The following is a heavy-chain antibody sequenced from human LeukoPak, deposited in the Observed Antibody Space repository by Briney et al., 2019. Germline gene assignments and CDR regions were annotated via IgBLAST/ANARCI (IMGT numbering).Heavy chain of an antibody. CDR2: IKYDGSTS. CDR3: ANAEVGGYYDSSGSTFGAFDI. Sequence: PGGSLRLSCEASGFTFTTYWIHWVRQGPGKGRVWVSRIKYDGSTSNYADSVKGRFTISRDNAKNTVYLQMNSLRAEDTAVYYCANAEVGGYYDSSGSTFGAFDIWGQGTMVTVSS. J-gene: IGHJ3*02. V-gene: IGHV3-74*01. CDR1: GFTFTTYW. D-gene: IGHD3-22*01.